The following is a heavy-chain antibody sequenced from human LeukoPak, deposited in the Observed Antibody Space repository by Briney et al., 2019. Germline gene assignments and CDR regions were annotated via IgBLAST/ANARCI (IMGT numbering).Heavy chain of an antibody. CDR1: GDSISSYY. V-gene: IGHV4-59*01. CDR2: IYYSGST. Sequence: SETLSLTCTVSGDSISSYYWSWIRQPPGKGLEWIGYIYYSGSTNYNPSLKRRVTISVDTSKNQFSLKLSSVTAADTAVYYCARWGGVVIGYWGQGTLVTVSS. J-gene: IGHJ4*02. D-gene: IGHD3-3*01. CDR3: ARWGGVVIGY.